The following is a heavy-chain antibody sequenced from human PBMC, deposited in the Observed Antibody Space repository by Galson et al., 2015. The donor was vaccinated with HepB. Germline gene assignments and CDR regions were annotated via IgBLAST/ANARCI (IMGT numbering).Heavy chain of an antibody. J-gene: IGHJ4*02. V-gene: IGHV4-59*08. CDR1: GGSISSYY. CDR2: IYYSGST. D-gene: IGHD6-19*01. CDR3: ARTYSSGWSENYFDY. Sequence: SETLSLTCTVSGGSISSYYWSWIRQPPGKGLEWIGYIYYSGSTNYNPSLKSRVTISVDTSKNQFSLKLSSVTAADTAVYYCARTYSSGWSENYFDYWGQGTLVTVSS.